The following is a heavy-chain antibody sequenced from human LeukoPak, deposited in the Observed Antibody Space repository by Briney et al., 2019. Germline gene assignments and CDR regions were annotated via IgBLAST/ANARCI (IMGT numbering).Heavy chain of an antibody. V-gene: IGHV3-33*01. CDR2: IWYDGSNK. D-gene: IGHD6-19*01. CDR3: ARDPGVRWLVGFDY. Sequence: GRSLRVSCAAPGFTFSIYGMHWGRQTPDKGGESVAVIWYDGSNKSYGASVTGRFTISRDNSKNTLYLQMDSLRAEDTAVYYCARDPGVRWLVGFDYWGQGTLVTVSS. J-gene: IGHJ4*02. CDR1: GFTFSIYG.